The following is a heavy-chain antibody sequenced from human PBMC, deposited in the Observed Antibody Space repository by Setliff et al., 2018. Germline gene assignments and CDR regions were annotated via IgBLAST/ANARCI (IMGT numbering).Heavy chain of an antibody. CDR2: IYYSGTT. Sequence: PSETLSLTCSVSGASISSYYWTWIRQPPGKGLEWIGYIYYSGTTNYNPSLKSRVTMSIDTSKNQFSLNLSSVTAADTAVYFCARCGHNYGPIDCWGQGTLVTVSS. V-gene: IGHV4-59*01. J-gene: IGHJ4*02. CDR1: GASISSYY. CDR3: ARCGHNYGPIDC. D-gene: IGHD5-18*01.